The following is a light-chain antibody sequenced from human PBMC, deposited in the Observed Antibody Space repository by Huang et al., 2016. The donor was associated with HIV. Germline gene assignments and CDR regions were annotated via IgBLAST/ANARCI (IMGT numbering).Light chain of an antibody. CDR2: KAS. J-gene: IGKJ2*01. CDR3: QQYNSYPLT. V-gene: IGKV1-5*03. CDR1: QSISSW. Sequence: DIQMTQSPSTLSASLRDRVTITCRASQSISSWLAWYQQKPGKAPKLLIYKASSLETGVPSRFSGSGSGTEFTLTISSLQPEDFATYYCQQYNSYPLTFGQGTKVEIK.